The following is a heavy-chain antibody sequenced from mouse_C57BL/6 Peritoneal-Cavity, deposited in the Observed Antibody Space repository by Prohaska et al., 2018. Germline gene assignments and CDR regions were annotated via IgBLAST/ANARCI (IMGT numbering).Heavy chain of an antibody. Sequence: QVQLQQPGAELVRPGSSVKLSRKASGYTFTSYWMDWVKQRPGQGLEWIGNIYPSESETHYNQKFKDKATWTVEKSSSTAYMQRSSLTAEDAAVYYCACNYDAMDYWGQGTSVTVSS. CDR3: ACNYDAMDY. CDR1: GYTFTSYW. V-gene: IGHV1-61*01. J-gene: IGHJ4*01. CDR2: IYPSESET. D-gene: IGHD2-1*01.